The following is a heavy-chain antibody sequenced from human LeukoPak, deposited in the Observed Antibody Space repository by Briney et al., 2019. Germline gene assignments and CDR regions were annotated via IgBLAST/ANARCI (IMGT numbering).Heavy chain of an antibody. CDR3: ARASKGLYYYDSSGYPDY. Sequence: SETLSLTCTVSGGSISSGGDYWGWIRQPPGKGLEWIGYIYRDGSTYYNPSLKSRVTISVDRSNNQFSLKLSSVTAADTAVYYCARASKGLYYYDSSGYPDYWGQGTLVTVSS. V-gene: IGHV4-30-2*01. CDR1: GGSISSGGDY. D-gene: IGHD3-22*01. J-gene: IGHJ4*02. CDR2: IYRDGST.